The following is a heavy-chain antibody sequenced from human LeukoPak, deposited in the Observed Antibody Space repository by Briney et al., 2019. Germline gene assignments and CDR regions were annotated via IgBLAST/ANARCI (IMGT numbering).Heavy chain of an antibody. D-gene: IGHD6-19*01. CDR3: ARPPYSSGSFDL. CDR1: GLTFSSYW. Sequence: GGSLRLSCAASGLTFSSYWMHWVREAPGKGLVWVSRIDSDGSSTTYADSVKGRFTISRDNAKNTLYLQMNSLRAEDTAVCYCARPPYSSGSFDLWGRGTLVTVSS. CDR2: IDSDGSST. V-gene: IGHV3-74*01. J-gene: IGHJ2*01.